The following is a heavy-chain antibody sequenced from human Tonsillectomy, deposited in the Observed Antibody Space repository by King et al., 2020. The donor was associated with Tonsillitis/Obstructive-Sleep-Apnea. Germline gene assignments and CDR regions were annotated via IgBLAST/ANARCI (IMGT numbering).Heavy chain of an antibody. CDR1: GFTCNRYT. J-gene: IGHJ1*01. Sequence: VQSGGSLRLSCAASGFTCNRYTLNWGRQAPGKGLEWVSYISSSSGSMYYADSVQGRFTISRDNDKKSLYLRMNSLRDEDTAVDYCVTGGATEYLQYWGPGTLVTVSS. V-gene: IGHV3-48*02. D-gene: IGHD1-26*01. CDR2: ISSSSGSM. CDR3: VTGGATEYLQY.